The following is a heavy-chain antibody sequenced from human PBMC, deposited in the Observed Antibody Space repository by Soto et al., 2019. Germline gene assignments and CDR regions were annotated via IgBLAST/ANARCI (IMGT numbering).Heavy chain of an antibody. V-gene: IGHV1-3*01. CDR1: GYTFTSYA. D-gene: IGHD5-18*01. J-gene: IGHJ4*02. CDR2: INAGNGNT. Sequence: ASVKVSCKASGYTFTSYAMHWVRQAPGQRLEWMGWINAGNGNTKYSQKFQGRVTITRDTSASTAYMELSSLRSGDTAVYYCARGRGYSYGYSFGYWGQGTLVTSPQ. CDR3: ARGRGYSYGYSFGY.